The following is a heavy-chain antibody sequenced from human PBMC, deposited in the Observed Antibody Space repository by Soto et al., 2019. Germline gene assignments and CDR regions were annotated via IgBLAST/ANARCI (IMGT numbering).Heavy chain of an antibody. Sequence: QVRLQESGPRLVKPSQTLSLTCSVSGASIRDGDYYWSWLRQPPGKGPEWIGIIDYTGGTHYNPTFTGAVSMSVDTSANQFSLKVNFVTAADSAVYYCARVGYGDYGRGYYFDFWGPGILVTVSS. CDR1: GASIRDGDYY. CDR3: ARVGYGDYGRGYYFDF. J-gene: IGHJ4*02. D-gene: IGHD4-17*01. CDR2: IDYTGGT. V-gene: IGHV4-30-4*01.